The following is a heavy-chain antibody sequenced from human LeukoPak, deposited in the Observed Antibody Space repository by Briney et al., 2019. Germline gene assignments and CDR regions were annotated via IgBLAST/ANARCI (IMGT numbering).Heavy chain of an antibody. CDR2: INPSGGST. CDR1: GYTFTSYY. J-gene: IGHJ4*02. CDR3: ARDPRPSYDSSDYYYPGDY. Sequence: ASVKVSRKASGYTFTSYYMHWVRQAPGQGLEWMPIINPSGGSTRYAQKFQGRVTMTRDTSTSTVYMELSSLRSEDTAVYYCARDPRPSYDSSDYYYPGDYWGQGTLVTVSS. D-gene: IGHD3-22*01. V-gene: IGHV1-46*01.